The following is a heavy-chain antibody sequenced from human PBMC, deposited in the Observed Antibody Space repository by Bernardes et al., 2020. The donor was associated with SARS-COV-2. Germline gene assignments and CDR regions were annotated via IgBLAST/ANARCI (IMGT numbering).Heavy chain of an antibody. J-gene: IGHJ4*02. CDR1: GFTFDDFA. V-gene: IGHV3-9*01. Sequence: GGSLRLSCASSGFTFDDFAMHWVRNCPGMGLEWVSGISWNSGSIGYAASVKGRFTISRDNAKNSLYLQMNSLRPDDTALYYCAKDYETGELGIAVEGYCGHWGQGTLVTVSS. CDR2: ISWNSGSI. CDR3: AKDYETGELGIAVEGYCGH. D-gene: IGHD6-19*01.